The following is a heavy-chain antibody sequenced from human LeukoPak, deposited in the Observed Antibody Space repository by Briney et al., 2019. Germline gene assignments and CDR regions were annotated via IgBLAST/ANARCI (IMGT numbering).Heavy chain of an antibody. J-gene: IGHJ4*02. CDR1: GFTFTNSW. CDR3: ARGTDGSLDY. Sequence: PGGSLRLSCAASGFTFTNSWMAWVGQAPGKGLEWVANIKQDGSTKHYADSLKGRFTISRDNPKNSLYLQMNSLRADDTAAYYCARGTDGSLDYWGQGILVTVAS. V-gene: IGHV3-7*01. CDR2: IKQDGSTK. D-gene: IGHD2-8*01.